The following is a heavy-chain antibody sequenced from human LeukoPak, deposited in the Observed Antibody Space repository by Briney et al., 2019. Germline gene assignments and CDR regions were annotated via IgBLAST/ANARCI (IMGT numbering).Heavy chain of an antibody. CDR2: ISTYTGNT. V-gene: IGHV1-18*01. D-gene: IGHD1-1*01. CDR1: GYTFNSYG. CDR3: ARGTTGSHDAFDI. Sequence: GASVKVSCKASGYTFNSYGINWVRQAPGQGLEWMGWISTYTGNTNYAQKLQGRVTMTTATSTSTAYMELRSPRSDDTAFYYCARGTTGSHDAFDIWGQGTMVTVSS. J-gene: IGHJ3*02.